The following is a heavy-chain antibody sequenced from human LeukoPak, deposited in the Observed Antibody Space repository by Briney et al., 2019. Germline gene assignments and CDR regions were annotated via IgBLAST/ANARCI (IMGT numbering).Heavy chain of an antibody. CDR2: ISGWSGTT. CDR3: AKGQIGIRYCSGGSCYYYYMDV. J-gene: IGHJ6*03. D-gene: IGHD2-15*01. CDR1: GFTFSNFA. V-gene: IGHV3-23*01. Sequence: GGSLRLSCAASGFTFSNFAMSWVRQAPGKGLEWVSSISGWSGTTYYADSVKGRFNISRDNSKNTLYLQLNSLRAEDTAVYYCAKGQIGIRYCSGGSCYYYYMDVWGKGTTVTVSS.